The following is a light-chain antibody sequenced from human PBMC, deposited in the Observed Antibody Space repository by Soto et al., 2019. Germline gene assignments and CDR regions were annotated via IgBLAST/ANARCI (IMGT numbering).Light chain of an antibody. Sequence: DIQMTQSPSSLSASVGDRVTITCRASQTIIRYLNWDQQKPGRAPNLLIYAASNLQSGVPSSFSGSASGTEFTLTISSLQPEDFATYYCQQRYSTLFSFGPGTKVEIK. CDR3: QQRYSTLFS. J-gene: IGKJ3*01. CDR2: AAS. V-gene: IGKV1-39*01. CDR1: QTIIRY.